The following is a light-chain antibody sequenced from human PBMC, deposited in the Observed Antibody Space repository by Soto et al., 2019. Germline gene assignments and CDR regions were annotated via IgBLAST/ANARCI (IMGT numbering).Light chain of an antibody. CDR3: QQYNVSPLT. V-gene: IGKV3-15*01. J-gene: IGKJ4*01. Sequence: EIVMTQSPATLSVSPGERATLSCRASQRVSSNLAWYQQKPGQTPKLLIYVASTRATGLPARFSGSGSGTESTLTISSLQSEDFAVYYCQQYNVSPLTFGGGTKVEFK. CDR1: QRVSSN. CDR2: VAS.